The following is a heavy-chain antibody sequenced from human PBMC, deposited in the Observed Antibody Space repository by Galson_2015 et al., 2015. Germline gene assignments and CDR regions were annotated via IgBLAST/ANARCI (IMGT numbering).Heavy chain of an antibody. D-gene: IGHD7-27*01. V-gene: IGHV3-23*01. CDR2: LSGSAVGT. Sequence: SLRLSCAASGFSFRTNAMDWVRQAPGKGLEWVSALSGSAVGTYYAGSVKGRFIISRDPSKNTLYLQMNSLRAEDTAIYYCAKDASWGWFDYWGRGTPVTVSS. CDR3: AKDASWGWFDY. CDR1: GFSFRTNA. J-gene: IGHJ4*02.